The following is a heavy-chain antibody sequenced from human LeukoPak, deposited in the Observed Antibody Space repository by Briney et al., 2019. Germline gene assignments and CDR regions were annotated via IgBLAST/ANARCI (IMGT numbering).Heavy chain of an antibody. CDR1: GSTFSDYY. CDR3: ARDQLGYSSSWYPQGGYFDY. J-gene: IGHJ4*02. V-gene: IGHV1-2*02. D-gene: IGHD6-13*01. Sequence: ASVKVSCKASGSTFSDYYIHWVRQAPGQGLEWIGWINLNSGGTKFAPKFQGRVTITADKSTSTAYMELSSLRSEDTAVYYCARDQLGYSSSWYPQGGYFDYWGQGTLVTVSS. CDR2: INLNSGGT.